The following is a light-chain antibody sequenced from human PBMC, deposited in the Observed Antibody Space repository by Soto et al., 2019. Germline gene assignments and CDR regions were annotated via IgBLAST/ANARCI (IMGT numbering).Light chain of an antibody. V-gene: IGKV3-11*01. CDR1: QSVSSY. CDR2: DAS. CDR3: LHRYNWPLT. J-gene: IGKJ4*01. Sequence: EIVLTQSPATLSLSPGERATLSCRASQSVSSYLAWYQHKPGQAPRLLIYDASNRATGIPARFSASGSGTDFTLTISRLEPEDFAVYYCLHRYNWPLTFGGGTKVEIK.